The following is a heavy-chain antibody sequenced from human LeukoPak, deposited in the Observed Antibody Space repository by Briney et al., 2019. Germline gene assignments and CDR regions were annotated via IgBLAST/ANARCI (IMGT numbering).Heavy chain of an antibody. CDR3: ARYSSSWYKYYFDY. J-gene: IGHJ4*02. CDR1: GGSVSSSCY. Sequence: PSETLSLTCTVSGGSVSSSCYWGWIRQPPGKGLEWIGSVYYNGSNYYSPSLKSRVTISVDTSKNQFSLKLSSVTAADTAVYYCARYSSSWYKYYFDYWGQGTLVTVSS. CDR2: VYYNGSN. V-gene: IGHV4-39*07. D-gene: IGHD6-13*01.